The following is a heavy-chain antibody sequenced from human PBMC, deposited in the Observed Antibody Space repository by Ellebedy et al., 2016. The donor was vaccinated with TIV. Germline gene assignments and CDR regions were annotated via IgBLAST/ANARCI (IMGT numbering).Heavy chain of an antibody. J-gene: IGHJ4*02. D-gene: IGHD5-18*01. Sequence: GESLKISXAASGFTFSSYAMHWVRQAPGKGLEWVAVISYDGSNKYYADSVKGRFTISRDNAKNSLYLQMNSLRAEDTAVYYCARAQLSDYWGQGTLVTVSS. CDR1: GFTFSSYA. CDR3: ARAQLSDY. V-gene: IGHV3-30-3*01. CDR2: ISYDGSNK.